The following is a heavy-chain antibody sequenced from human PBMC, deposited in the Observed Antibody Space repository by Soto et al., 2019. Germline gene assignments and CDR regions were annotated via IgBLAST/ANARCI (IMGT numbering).Heavy chain of an antibody. D-gene: IGHD2-15*01. CDR1: GYTLTELS. V-gene: IGHV1-24*01. J-gene: IGHJ3*02. Sequence: ASVKVSCKVSGYTLTELSMHWVRQAPGKGLEWMGGFDPEDGETIYAQKFQGRVTMTEDTSTDTAYMELSSLRSEDTAVYYCATRFYCSGGSCLPLADAFDIWGQGTMVTVSS. CDR3: ATRFYCSGGSCLPLADAFDI. CDR2: FDPEDGET.